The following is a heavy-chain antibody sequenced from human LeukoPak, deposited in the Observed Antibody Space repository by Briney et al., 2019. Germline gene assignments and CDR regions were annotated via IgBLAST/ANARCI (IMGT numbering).Heavy chain of an antibody. V-gene: IGHV5-51*01. D-gene: IGHD6-13*01. CDR3: ARQLAAAGRLTRFDY. J-gene: IGHJ4*02. Sequence: GESLKISCKGSGYSFTSYWIGWVRQMPGKGLEWMGIIYPGDSDTRHSPSFQGQVTISADKSISTAYLQWSSLKASDTAMYYCARQLAAAGRLTRFDYWGQGTLVTVSS. CDR2: IYPGDSDT. CDR1: GYSFTSYW.